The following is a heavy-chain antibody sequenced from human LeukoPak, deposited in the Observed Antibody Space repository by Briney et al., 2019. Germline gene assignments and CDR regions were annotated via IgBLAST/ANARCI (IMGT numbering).Heavy chain of an antibody. V-gene: IGHV4-31*03. CDR2: IYYSGST. D-gene: IGHD6-13*01. CDR3: ARSSRASWYRPPIDY. CDR1: GGSISSGDYY. Sequence: SETLSLTCTVSGGSISSGDYYWSWIRQHPGKGLEWIGYIYYSGSTYYNPSLKSRVTISVDTSKNQFSLKLSSVTGADTAVYYCARSSRASWYRPPIDYWGQGTLVTVSS. J-gene: IGHJ4*02.